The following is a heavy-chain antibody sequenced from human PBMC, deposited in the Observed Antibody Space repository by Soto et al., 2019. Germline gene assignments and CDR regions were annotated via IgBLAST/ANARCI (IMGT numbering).Heavy chain of an antibody. CDR1: GGSISSYY. Sequence: PSETLSLTCTVSGGSISSYYWSWIRQPPGKGLEWIGYIYYSGSTNYNPSLKSRVTISVDTSKNQFSLKLSSVTAADTAVYYCARDWSTVTPYYYGMDLWGQGNTVTVSS. J-gene: IGHJ6*02. CDR3: ARDWSTVTPYYYGMDL. D-gene: IGHD4-17*01. V-gene: IGHV4-59*01. CDR2: IYYSGST.